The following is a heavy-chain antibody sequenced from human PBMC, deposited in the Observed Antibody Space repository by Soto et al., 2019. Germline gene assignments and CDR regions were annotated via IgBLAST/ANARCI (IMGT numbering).Heavy chain of an antibody. D-gene: IGHD6-19*01. CDR2: INGEATET. J-gene: IGHJ4*02. V-gene: IGHV3-74*01. CDR3: ARDSVADLNG. Sequence: GGPLRLSCVASGFTFSRYWMHWVRQAPGKGQVWVARINGEATETAYADSVKGRFTISRDNTNNMFYLHMNSLRAEDTAVYYCARDSVADLNGWGQGTLVTVSS. CDR1: GFTFSRYW.